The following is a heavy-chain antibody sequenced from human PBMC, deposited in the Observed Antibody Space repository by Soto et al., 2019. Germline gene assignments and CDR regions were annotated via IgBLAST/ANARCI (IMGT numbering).Heavy chain of an antibody. CDR3: TGYLRYFDWLTPSDAFDI. CDR2: IRSKAYGGTT. Sequence: GGSLRLSCTASGFTFGDYAMSWFRQAPGKGLEWVGFIRSKAYGGTTEYAASVKGRFTISRDDSKRIAYLQMNSLKTEDTAVYYCTGYLRYFDWLTPSDAFDIWGQGTMVTVSS. D-gene: IGHD3-9*01. V-gene: IGHV3-49*03. CDR1: GFTFGDYA. J-gene: IGHJ3*02.